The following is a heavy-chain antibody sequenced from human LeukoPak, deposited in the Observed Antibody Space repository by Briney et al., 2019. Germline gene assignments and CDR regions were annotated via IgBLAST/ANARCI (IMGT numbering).Heavy chain of an antibody. CDR1: GGSISSYY. CDR2: IYYSGST. Sequence: PSETLSLTCTVSGGSISSYYWSWIRQPPGKGLEWIGYIYYSGSTNYNPSLKSRVTISVDTSKNQFSLKLSSVTAADTAVYYCARGDYYGSGYWFDPWGQGTLVTVSS. V-gene: IGHV4-59*01. D-gene: IGHD3-10*01. CDR3: ARGDYYGSGYWFDP. J-gene: IGHJ5*02.